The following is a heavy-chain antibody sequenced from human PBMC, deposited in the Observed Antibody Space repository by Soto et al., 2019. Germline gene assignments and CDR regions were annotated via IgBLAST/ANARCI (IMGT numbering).Heavy chain of an antibody. CDR1: GYTFSSYH. CDR3: VRSGRRSGIDY. D-gene: IGHD5-12*01. Sequence: QVQLVQSGAEVKKPGASVKVSCEASGYTFSSYHISWVRQACGQGLEWMGWVNPNSNETDYAQKFQGRVTMTGNTSIRTAYMELSSLRSDDTAVYYCVRSGRRSGIDYWGQGTLVPVSS. CDR2: VNPNSNET. J-gene: IGHJ4*02. V-gene: IGHV1-8*01.